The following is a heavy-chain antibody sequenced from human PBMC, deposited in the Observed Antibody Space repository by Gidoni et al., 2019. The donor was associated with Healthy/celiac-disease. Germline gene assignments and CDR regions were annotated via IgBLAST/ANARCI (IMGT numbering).Heavy chain of an antibody. D-gene: IGHD1-26*01. CDR1: GFTFSRYG. CDR3: AKGGQWGSYYYYMDV. V-gene: IGHV3-30*18. CDR2: ISYDGSNK. Sequence: QVQLVESGGGVVQPGRSLRLSCAASGFTFSRYGMHWVRQAPGKGLEWVAVISYDGSNKYYADSVKGRFTISRDNYKNTLYLQMNSLRAEDTAVYYCAKGGQWGSYYYYMDVWGKGTTVTVSS. J-gene: IGHJ6*03.